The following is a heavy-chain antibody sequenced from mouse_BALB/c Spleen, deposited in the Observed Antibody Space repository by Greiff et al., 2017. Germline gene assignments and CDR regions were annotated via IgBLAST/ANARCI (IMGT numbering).Heavy chain of an antibody. Sequence: QVQLKQSGPGLVAPSQSLSITCTVSGFSLTGYGVNWVRQPPGKGLEWLGMIWGDGSTDYNSALKSRLSISKDKAKSQVFLKMNSLQTDDTARYYCARYGNYFDYWGQGTTLTVSS. CDR2: IWGDGST. D-gene: IGHD2-1*01. CDR3: ARYGNYFDY. V-gene: IGHV2-6-7*01. J-gene: IGHJ2*01. CDR1: GFSLTGYG.